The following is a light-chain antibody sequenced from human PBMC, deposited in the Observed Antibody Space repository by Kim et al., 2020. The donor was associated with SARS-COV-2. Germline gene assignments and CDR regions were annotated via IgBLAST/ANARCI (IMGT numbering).Light chain of an antibody. Sequence: GQSITISCTGTSSDVGTYNYITWYQQYPGKAPKLMIYDVNKRPSGVSNRFSGSKSGNTASLTISGLQAEDEADYYCSSYTTSSTWLFGGGTQLTVL. CDR1: SSDVGTYNY. J-gene: IGLJ3*02. CDR2: DVN. CDR3: SSYTTSSTWL. V-gene: IGLV2-14*03.